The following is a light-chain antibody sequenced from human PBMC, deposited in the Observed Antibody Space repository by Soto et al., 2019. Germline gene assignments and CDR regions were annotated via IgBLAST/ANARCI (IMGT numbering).Light chain of an antibody. V-gene: IGLV3-1*01. CDR2: QDS. CDR3: QAWDSSTVV. CDR1: KLGDKY. Sequence: SSELTQPPSVSVSPEQTASITCSGDKLGDKYACWYQQKPGQSPVLVIYQDSKRPSGIPERFSGSNSGNTATLTISGTQAMDEADYYCQAWDSSTVVFGGGTKVTVL. J-gene: IGLJ2*01.